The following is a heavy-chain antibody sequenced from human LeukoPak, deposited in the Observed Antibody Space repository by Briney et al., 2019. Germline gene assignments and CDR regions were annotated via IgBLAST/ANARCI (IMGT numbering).Heavy chain of an antibody. CDR1: GFTFSNYG. Sequence: GGSLRLSCAASGFTFSNYGMSWVRQAPGKGLEWVSYISSSGSTIYYADSVKGRFTISRDNAKNSLYLQMNSLRAEDTAVCYCAELGITMIGGVWGKGTTVTISS. V-gene: IGHV3-48*04. D-gene: IGHD3-10*02. J-gene: IGHJ6*04. CDR2: ISSSGSTI. CDR3: AELGITMIGGV.